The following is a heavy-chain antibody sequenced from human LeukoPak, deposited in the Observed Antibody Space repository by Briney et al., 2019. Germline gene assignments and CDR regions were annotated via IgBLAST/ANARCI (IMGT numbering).Heavy chain of an antibody. Sequence: SETLSLTCTVSGGSISSYYWSWIRQPAGKGLERIGRIYTSGSTNYNPSLKSRVTMSVDTSKNQFSLKLSSVTAADTAVYYCARETYCGGDCYWIDYWGQGTLVTVSS. CDR1: GGSISSYY. CDR2: IYTSGST. J-gene: IGHJ4*02. V-gene: IGHV4-4*07. D-gene: IGHD2-21*02. CDR3: ARETYCGGDCYWIDY.